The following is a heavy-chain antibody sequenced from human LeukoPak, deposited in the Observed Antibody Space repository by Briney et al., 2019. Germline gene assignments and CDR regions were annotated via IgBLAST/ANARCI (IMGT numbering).Heavy chain of an antibody. CDR2: FSGNGCST. CDR1: RFTFNTYA. J-gene: IGHJ4*02. D-gene: IGHD3-10*01. Sequence: PGGSLRLSCAASRFTFNTYAMSWVPQAPGKGRVWFSAFSGNGCSTYYADSVKGRFTISRDNSKNALYLQMNSLRAEDTAVYYCAKDGLVWFGELNWGQGTLVTVSS. CDR3: AKDGLVWFGELN. V-gene: IGHV3-23*01.